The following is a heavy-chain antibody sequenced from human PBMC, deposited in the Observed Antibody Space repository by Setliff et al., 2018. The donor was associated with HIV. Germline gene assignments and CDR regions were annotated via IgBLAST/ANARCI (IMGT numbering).Heavy chain of an antibody. CDR3: ARGGTYSSGPLDY. Sequence: GGSLRLSCAASGFSFTDAWMSWVRQAPGKGLEWVGRIGANTDGGTTEYGVPVKGRFSISRDDSKNMLYLQMSSLKTEDTSVYYCARGGTYSSGPLDYWGQGILVTVSS. CDR2: IGANTDGGTT. J-gene: IGHJ4*02. CDR1: GFSFTDAW. D-gene: IGHD3-22*01. V-gene: IGHV3-15*04.